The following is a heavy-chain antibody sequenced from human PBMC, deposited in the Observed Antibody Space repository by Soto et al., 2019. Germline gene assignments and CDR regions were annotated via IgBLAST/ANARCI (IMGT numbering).Heavy chain of an antibody. J-gene: IGHJ3*02. V-gene: IGHV5-51*01. Sequence: PGESLKISCKGSGYSFTSYWIGWVRQMPGKGLEWMGIIYPGDSDTRYSPSFQGQVTISADKSISTAYLQWSSLKASDTAMYYCASQGDSSRHFDAFDIWGQGTMVTVSS. CDR3: ASQGDSSRHFDAFDI. D-gene: IGHD3-22*01. CDR2: IYPGDSDT. CDR1: GYSFTSYW.